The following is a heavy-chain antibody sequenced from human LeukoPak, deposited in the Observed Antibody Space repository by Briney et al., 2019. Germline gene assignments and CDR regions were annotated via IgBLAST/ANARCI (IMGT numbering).Heavy chain of an antibody. CDR3: AARFYGDTYYYYYYGTDV. D-gene: IGHD4-17*01. V-gene: IGHV7-4-1*02. Sequence: ASVKVSCKASGYTFTSYAMNWVRQAPGQGLEWMGWINTNTGNPTYAQGFTGRFVFSLDTSVSTAYLQISSLKAEDTAVYYCAARFYGDTYYYYYYGTDVWGQGTTVTVSS. CDR2: INTNTGNP. CDR1: GYTFTSYA. J-gene: IGHJ6*02.